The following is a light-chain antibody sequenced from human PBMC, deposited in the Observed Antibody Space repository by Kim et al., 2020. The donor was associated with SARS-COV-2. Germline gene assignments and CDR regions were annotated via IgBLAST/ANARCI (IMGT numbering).Light chain of an antibody. J-gene: IGKJ4*01. V-gene: IGKV1-12*01. CDR2: TSS. CDR1: QGINRW. Sequence: DIQMTQSPSSVSASVGDRVTITCRASQGINRWLAWYQQKPGRAPKLLIYTSSSLQSGVPPRFSGSGSGTDFTLTIDSLQPEDFATYYCLQAHSFPLTFGGGTKVDIK. CDR3: LQAHSFPLT.